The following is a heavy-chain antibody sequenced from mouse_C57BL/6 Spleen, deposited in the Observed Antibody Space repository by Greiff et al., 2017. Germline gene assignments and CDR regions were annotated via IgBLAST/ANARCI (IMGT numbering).Heavy chain of an antibody. CDR2: IYPGSGNT. J-gene: IGHJ4*01. Sequence: VQLQQSGPELVKPGASVKISCKASGYSFTSYYIHWVKQRPGQGLEWIGWIYPGSGNTKYNEKFKGKATLTADTSSSTAYMQLSSLTSEDSAVYYCARSDYYGSSSLLAMDYWGQGTSVTVSS. D-gene: IGHD1-1*01. CDR1: GYSFTSYY. CDR3: ARSDYYGSSSLLAMDY. V-gene: IGHV1-66*01.